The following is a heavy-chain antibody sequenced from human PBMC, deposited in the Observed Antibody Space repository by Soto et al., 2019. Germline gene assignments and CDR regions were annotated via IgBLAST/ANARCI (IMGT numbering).Heavy chain of an antibody. D-gene: IGHD2-21*01. CDR3: ARLRIATNNYKWFDP. Sequence: SEILSLTCSVSGAALNSGNYYWSWIRQVPGKGLDWIGHIYVTGAVDYNPSLRDRITISQDTSERQFSLNLRLVTAADTAVYYCARLRIATNNYKWFDPWGQGTLVTVSS. V-gene: IGHV4-31*03. J-gene: IGHJ5*02. CDR1: GAALNSGNYY. CDR2: IYVTGAV.